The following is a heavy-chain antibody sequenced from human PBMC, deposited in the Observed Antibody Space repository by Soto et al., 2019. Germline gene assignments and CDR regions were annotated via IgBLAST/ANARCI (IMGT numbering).Heavy chain of an antibody. CDR1: GFTLSNYG. CDR3: ARDVGSSGSSRWFDT. V-gene: IGHV3-33*01. CDR2: IWYEGTTK. D-gene: IGHD3-10*01. Sequence: GGSLRLSCVASGFTLSNYGMHWVRQAPGKGLEWIALIWYEGTTKYSTDSMKGRFSISRDQSKSALYLQVNSLRAEDTATYYCARDVGSSGSSRWFDTWGQGTLVTVS. J-gene: IGHJ5*02.